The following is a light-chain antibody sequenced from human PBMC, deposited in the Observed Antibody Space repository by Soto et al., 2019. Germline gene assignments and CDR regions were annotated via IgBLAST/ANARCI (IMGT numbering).Light chain of an antibody. CDR1: SSNIGINY. Sequence: QAVVTQPPSVSAAPGQKITISCSGSSSNIGINYVSWFQHLPGTAPKLLMYDNNKRPSGIPDRFSGSKSGTSATLGITGLQIGDEADYYCGTWDSSLSVYVFGTGTKLTVL. V-gene: IGLV1-51*01. CDR2: DNN. CDR3: GTWDSSLSVYV. J-gene: IGLJ1*01.